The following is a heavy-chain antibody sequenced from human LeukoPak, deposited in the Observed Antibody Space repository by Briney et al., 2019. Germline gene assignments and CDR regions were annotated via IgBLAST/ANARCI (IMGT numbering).Heavy chain of an antibody. V-gene: IGHV1-18*01. CDR3: ARGEKSYAY. Sequence: ASVKVSCKASGYTFTSYGISWVRQAPGQGPEWVGWINPFNADAKYAQKFQGRVTMTTDTSTSTAYLELRSLRYDDTAVYYCARGEKSYAYWGQGTLVTVSS. CDR2: INPFNADA. J-gene: IGHJ4*02. D-gene: IGHD2-2*01. CDR1: GYTFTSYG.